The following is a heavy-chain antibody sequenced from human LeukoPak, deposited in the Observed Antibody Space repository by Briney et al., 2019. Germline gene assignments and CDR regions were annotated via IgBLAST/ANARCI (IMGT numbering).Heavy chain of an antibody. Sequence: GRSLRLSCAASGFTFDDYAMHWVRQAPGKGLEWVSGISWNSGSIGYADSVKGRFTISRDNAKNSLYLQMNSLRAEDTALYYCARLTYYYDSSGYYFDYWGQGTLVTVSS. J-gene: IGHJ4*02. D-gene: IGHD3-22*01. CDR3: ARLTYYYDSSGYYFDY. CDR1: GFTFDDYA. CDR2: ISWNSGSI. V-gene: IGHV3-9*01.